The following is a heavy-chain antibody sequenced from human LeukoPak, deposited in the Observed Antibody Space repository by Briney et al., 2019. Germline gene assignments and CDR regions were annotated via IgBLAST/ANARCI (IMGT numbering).Heavy chain of an antibody. V-gene: IGHV4-30-2*01. CDR1: GGSISSGGYY. D-gene: IGHD3-16*02. J-gene: IGHJ4*02. CDR2: IYHSGST. Sequence: PSETLSLTCTVSGGSISSGGYYWSWIRQPPGKGLEWIGYIYHSGSTYYNPSLKSRVTISVDRSKNQFSLKLSSVTAADTAVYYCASLYYDYVWGSYRSHTFDYWGQGTLVTVSS. CDR3: ASLYYDYVWGSYRSHTFDY.